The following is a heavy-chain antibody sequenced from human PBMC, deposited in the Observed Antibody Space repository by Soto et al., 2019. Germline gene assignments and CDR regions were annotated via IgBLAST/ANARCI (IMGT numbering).Heavy chain of an antibody. CDR2: IKQDGSER. Sequence: EVQLVESGGGLVQPGGSLRISCVVSGLTFENFWMSWVRQARGKGLEWVANIKQDGSERYYLDSVRGRFTISRDNAEXXXXXXXXXXXXXXXXXXXXXXXXXXXXNWFDPWGQGTLVIVSS. CDR1: GLTFENFW. J-gene: IGHJ5*02. V-gene: IGHV3-7*01. CDR3: XXXXXXXXNWFDP.